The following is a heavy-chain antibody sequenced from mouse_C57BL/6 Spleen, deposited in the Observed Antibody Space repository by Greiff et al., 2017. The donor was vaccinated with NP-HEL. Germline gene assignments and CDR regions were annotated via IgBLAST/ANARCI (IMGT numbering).Heavy chain of an antibody. CDR2: IDPSDSYT. J-gene: IGHJ4*01. CDR1: GYTFTSYW. V-gene: IGHV1-69*01. Sequence: VQLQQPGAELVMPGASVKLSCKASGYTFTSYWMHWVKQRPGQGLEWIGEIDPSDSYTNYNQKFKGKSTLTVDKSSSTAYMQLSSLTSEDSAVYYCARICDGYYNAMDYWGQGTSVTVSS. D-gene: IGHD2-3*01. CDR3: ARICDGYYNAMDY.